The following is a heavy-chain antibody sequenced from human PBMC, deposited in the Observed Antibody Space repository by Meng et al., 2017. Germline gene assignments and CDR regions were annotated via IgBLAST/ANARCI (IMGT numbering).Heavy chain of an antibody. V-gene: IGHV4-4*07. CDR3: ARGVVVPADIGLYYGMDV. D-gene: IGHD2-2*02. CDR2: IYTSGST. J-gene: IGHJ6*02. Sequence: SETLSLTCTVSGGSISSYYWSWIRQPAGKGLEWIGRIYTSGSTNYNPSLKSRVTMSVDTSKNQFSLKLSSVTAADTAVYYCARGVVVPADIGLYYGMDVWGQGTTVTVSS. CDR1: GGSISSYY.